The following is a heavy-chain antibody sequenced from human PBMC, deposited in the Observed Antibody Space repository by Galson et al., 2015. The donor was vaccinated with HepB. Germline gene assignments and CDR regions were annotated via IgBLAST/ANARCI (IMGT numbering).Heavy chain of an antibody. CDR3: ARVGSSLYYFDY. J-gene: IGHJ4*02. Sequence: SLRLSCAASGFTFSDYYMSWIRQAPGKGLEWVSYISSSSSYTNYADSVKGRFTISRDNAKNSLYLQMNSLRAEDTAVYYCARVGSSLYYFDYWGQGTLVTVSS. CDR2: ISSSSSYT. V-gene: IGHV3-11*06. CDR1: GFTFSDYY. D-gene: IGHD6-13*01.